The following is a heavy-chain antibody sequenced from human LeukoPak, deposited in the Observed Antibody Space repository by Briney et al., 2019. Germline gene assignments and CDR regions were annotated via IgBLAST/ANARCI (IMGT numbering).Heavy chain of an antibody. D-gene: IGHD1-26*01. V-gene: IGHV4-30-2*01. Sequence: PSQTLSLTCAVSGGSISSGGYSWSWIRQPPGKGLEWIGYIYHSGSTYYNPSLKSRVTISVDRSKNQFSLKLSSVTAADTAVYYCARHADRGGSYFGHAFDIWGQGTMVTVSS. CDR3: ARHADRGGSYFGHAFDI. CDR1: GGSISSGGYS. J-gene: IGHJ3*02. CDR2: IYHSGST.